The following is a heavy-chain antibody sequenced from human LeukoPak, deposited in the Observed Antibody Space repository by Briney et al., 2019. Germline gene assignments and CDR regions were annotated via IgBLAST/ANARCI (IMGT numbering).Heavy chain of an antibody. D-gene: IGHD3-10*01. V-gene: IGHV4-34*01. CDR2: INHSGST. J-gene: IGHJ4*02. Sequence: SETLSLTCAVYGGSFSGYYWSWIRQPPGKGLEWIGEINHSGSTNYNPSLKSRVTISVDTSKNQFSLKLSSVTAADTAVYYCACVYGSGSPSSGGQGTLVTVSS. CDR1: GGSFSGYY. CDR3: ACVYGSGSPSS.